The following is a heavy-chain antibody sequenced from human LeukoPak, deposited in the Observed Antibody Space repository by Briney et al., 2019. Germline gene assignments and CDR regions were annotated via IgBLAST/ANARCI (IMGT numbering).Heavy chain of an antibody. CDR3: AREPQYYGSGSRRGYAFDI. CDR2: IYQSETA. Sequence: SETLSLTCTVSGYSISSGYFWGWMRQPPGKGLEWIGSIYQSETAHYNPSLKSRVTISVDTSKNQFSLKLSSVTAADTAVYYCAREPQYYGSGSRRGYAFDIWGQGTMVTVSS. J-gene: IGHJ3*02. D-gene: IGHD3-10*01. V-gene: IGHV4-38-2*02. CDR1: GYSISSGYF.